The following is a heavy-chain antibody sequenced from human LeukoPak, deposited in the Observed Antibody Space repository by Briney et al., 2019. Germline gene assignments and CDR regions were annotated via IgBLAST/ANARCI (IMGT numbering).Heavy chain of an antibody. J-gene: IGHJ4*02. D-gene: IGHD1-20*01. Sequence: PGGSLRLSCVASGFRFNSYEMNWVRQAPGKGLEWVAYISESGKTTDYADSVQGRFTIARDDAKSSLFLQMNSLKSEDTAVYYCARDSGPCGNDNCNHFDYWGQGALVTVAS. CDR3: ARDSGPCGNDNCNHFDY. CDR1: GFRFNSYE. CDR2: ISESGKTT. V-gene: IGHV3-48*03.